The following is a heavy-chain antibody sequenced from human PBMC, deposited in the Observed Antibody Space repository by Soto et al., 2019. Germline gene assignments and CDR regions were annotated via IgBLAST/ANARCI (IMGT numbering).Heavy chain of an antibody. J-gene: IGHJ6*02. Sequence: SETLSLTCTVSGGSISSYYWSWIRQPPGKGLEWIGYIYYSGSTYYNPSLKSRVTISVDTSKNQFSLKLSSVTAADTAVYYCARVELRYYGMDVWGQGTTVTVSS. CDR1: GGSISSYY. CDR2: IYYSGST. V-gene: IGHV4-59*12. CDR3: ARVELRYYGMDV. D-gene: IGHD1-1*01.